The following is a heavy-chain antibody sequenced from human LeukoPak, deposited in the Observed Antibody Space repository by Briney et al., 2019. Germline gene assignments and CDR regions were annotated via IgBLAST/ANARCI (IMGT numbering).Heavy chain of an antibody. CDR1: GFTFATYT. CDR2: IGATQTYI. CDR3: ARDLVVSRIAAAGTEDH. Sequence: GSLRLSCAASGFTFATYTFNWVRQAPGKGLEWVASIGATQTYIYYADSVKGRFTVSRDNAEKSVYLQMNNLRAEDTGVYYCARDLVVSRIAAAGTEDHWGQGTLVTVSS. D-gene: IGHD6-13*01. J-gene: IGHJ4*02. V-gene: IGHV3-21*01.